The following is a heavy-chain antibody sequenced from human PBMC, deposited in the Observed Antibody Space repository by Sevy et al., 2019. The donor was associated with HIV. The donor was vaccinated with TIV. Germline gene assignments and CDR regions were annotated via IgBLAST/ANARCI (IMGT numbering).Heavy chain of an antibody. CDR3: ARDSYYFGSGPWRAFDV. Sequence: SETLSLTCSVSGDSIDDYYWSWIRQPPGKGLEWLGYSFHGGSTGYNPSLKSRVTISVDTSKNQFSLGLRAVTASDTAGDYCARDSYYFGSGPWRAFDVWGQGTVVTVSS. CDR1: GDSIDDYY. V-gene: IGHV4-59*01. D-gene: IGHD3-10*01. J-gene: IGHJ3*01. CDR2: SFHGGST.